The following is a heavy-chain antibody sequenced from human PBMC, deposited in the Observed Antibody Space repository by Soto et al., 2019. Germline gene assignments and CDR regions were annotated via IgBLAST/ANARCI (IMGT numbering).Heavy chain of an antibody. CDR3: ARDNGKPGPYYYYYGMDV. CDR1: GFTFSSYA. CDR2: ISYDGSNK. Sequence: GGSLRLSCAASGFTFSSYAMHWVRQAPGKGLEWVAVISYDGSNKYYADSVKGRFTISRDNSKNTLYLQMNSLRAEDTAVYYCARDNGKPGPYYYYYGMDVWGQGTTVTVSS. V-gene: IGHV3-30-3*01. J-gene: IGHJ6*02.